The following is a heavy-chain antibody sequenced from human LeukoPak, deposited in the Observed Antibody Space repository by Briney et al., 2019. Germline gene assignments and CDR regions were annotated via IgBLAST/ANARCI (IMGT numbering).Heavy chain of an antibody. CDR3: AKLDSTSCCPDY. J-gene: IGHJ4*02. V-gene: IGHV3-23*01. D-gene: IGHD2-2*01. CDR2: ISGSGGST. CDR1: GFTFSSYG. Sequence: QPGGTLRLSCAASGFTFSSYGMSWVRQAPGKGLEWVSAISGSGGSTYYADSVKGRFTISRDNSKNTLYLQMNSLRAEDTAVYYCAKLDSTSCCPDYWGQGTLVTVSS.